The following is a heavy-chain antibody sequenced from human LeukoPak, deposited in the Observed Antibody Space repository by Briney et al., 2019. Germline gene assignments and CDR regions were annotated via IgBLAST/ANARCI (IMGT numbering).Heavy chain of an antibody. CDR1: GFTFSSYE. D-gene: IGHD4-17*01. Sequence: GGSLRLSCAASGFTFSSYEMDWVRQAPGKGLEWVARISSSGRYIDYADSVKGRITISRDNAKKSVDLQMNSLSAEDTSVYYCVRNFGDGFDYWGQGTMVIVSS. CDR2: ISSSGRYI. J-gene: IGHJ4*02. V-gene: IGHV3-48*03. CDR3: VRNFGDGFDY.